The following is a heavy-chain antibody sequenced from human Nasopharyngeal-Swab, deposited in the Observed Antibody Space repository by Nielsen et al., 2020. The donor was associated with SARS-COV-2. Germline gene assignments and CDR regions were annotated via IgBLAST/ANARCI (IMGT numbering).Heavy chain of an antibody. Sequence: GESLKISCAASGFTFSSYWMHWVRQAPGKGLVWVSRINSDGSSTSYADSVKGRFTISRDNAKNTLYLQMNSLRAEDTAVYYCARDGGYSYNDAFDIWGQGTMVTVSS. V-gene: IGHV3-74*01. CDR1: GFTFSSYW. J-gene: IGHJ3*02. CDR3: ARDGGYSYNDAFDI. CDR2: INSDGSST. D-gene: IGHD5-18*01.